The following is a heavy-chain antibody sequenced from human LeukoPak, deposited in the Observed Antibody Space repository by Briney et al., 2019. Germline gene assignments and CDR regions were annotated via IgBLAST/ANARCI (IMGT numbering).Heavy chain of an antibody. Sequence: PGGSLRLSCAASGFTFSDYYMSWIRQPPGKGLEWIGEINHSGSTNYNPSLKSRVTISVDTSKNQFSLKLSSVTAADTAVYYCARGLRFDYWGQGTLVTVSS. CDR1: GFTFSDYY. J-gene: IGHJ4*02. CDR3: ARGLRFDY. CDR2: INHSGST. V-gene: IGHV4-34*01. D-gene: IGHD3-16*01.